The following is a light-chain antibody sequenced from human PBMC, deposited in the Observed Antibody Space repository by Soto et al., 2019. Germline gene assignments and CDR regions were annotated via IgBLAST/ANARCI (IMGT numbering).Light chain of an antibody. V-gene: IGKV3-20*01. Sequence: EIVLTQSTATLSSFQGDRVTLSCRASQAVNTRLAWYQHKPGQAPRLLIYGASNRATGIPARFSGSGSGTDFTLTISRLEPEDFAVYYCQQYGSLSWTFGQGTKVDI. J-gene: IGKJ1*01. CDR2: GAS. CDR1: QAVNTR. CDR3: QQYGSLSWT.